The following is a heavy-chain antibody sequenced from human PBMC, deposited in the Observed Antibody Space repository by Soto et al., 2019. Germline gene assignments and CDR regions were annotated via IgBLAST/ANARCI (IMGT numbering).Heavy chain of an antibody. CDR2: IIPIFGTA. CDR3: ARDREQLASYYYYGMGV. CDR1: GGTFSSYA. V-gene: IGHV1-69*13. J-gene: IGHJ6*02. D-gene: IGHD6-13*01. Sequence: SVKVSCKASGGTFSSYAISWVRQAPGQGLEWMGGIIPIFGTANYAQKFQGRVTITADESTSTAYMELSSLRSEDTAVYYCARDREQLASYYYYGMGVWGQGTTVTVSS.